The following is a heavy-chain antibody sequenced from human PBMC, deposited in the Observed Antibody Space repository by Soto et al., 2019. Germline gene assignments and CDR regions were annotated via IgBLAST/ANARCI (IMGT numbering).Heavy chain of an antibody. D-gene: IGHD4-4*01. CDR1: GFTFSSYG. CDR3: AKEAALWPMTTVTRRLFGWFDP. CDR2: ISYDGSNK. J-gene: IGHJ5*02. Sequence: QVQLVESGGGVVQPGRSLRLSCAASGFTFSSYGMRWVRQAPGKGLEWVADISYDGSNKYYADSVKGRFTISRDNSKNTLYLQMNSLRAEDTAVYYCAKEAALWPMTTVTRRLFGWFDPWGQGTLVTVSS. V-gene: IGHV3-30*18.